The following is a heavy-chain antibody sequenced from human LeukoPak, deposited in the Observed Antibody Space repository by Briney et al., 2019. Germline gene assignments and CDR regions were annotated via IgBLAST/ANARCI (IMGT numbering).Heavy chain of an antibody. D-gene: IGHD6-6*01. CDR1: GGTFSSYA. CDR3: ARSDSGSSSSPQYYFYYMDV. CDR2: IIPILGTA. Sequence: ASVKVSCTASGGTFSSYAISWVRQAPGQGLEWMGGIIPILGTANYAQKFQGRVTITTDESTSTAYMELSSLRSEDTAVYYCARSDSGSSSSPQYYFYYMDVWGKGTTVTLSS. V-gene: IGHV1-69*05. J-gene: IGHJ6*03.